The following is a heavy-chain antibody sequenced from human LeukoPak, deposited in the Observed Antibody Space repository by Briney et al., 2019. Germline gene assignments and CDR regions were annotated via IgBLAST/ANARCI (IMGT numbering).Heavy chain of an antibody. D-gene: IGHD6-19*01. V-gene: IGHV4-61*10. J-gene: IGHJ3*01. Sequence: PSETLSLTCTVSGGSISSGSYYWSWIRQPAGKGLEWIGYIHYSGSTNYSPSLKSRVTISVDTSKNRFSLRLSSLTAADTAVYFCAGGGWSFDAFDFWGQGTMVTVSS. CDR2: IHYSGST. CDR1: GGSISSGSYY. CDR3: AGGGWSFDAFDF.